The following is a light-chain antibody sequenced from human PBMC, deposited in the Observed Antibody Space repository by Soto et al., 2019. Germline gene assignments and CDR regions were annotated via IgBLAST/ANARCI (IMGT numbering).Light chain of an antibody. J-gene: IGKJ5*01. CDR1: RSVSSY. V-gene: IGKV3-11*01. CDR2: DAS. CDR3: QQRSNWPSIT. Sequence: EIVLTQSPGTLSMSPGERATLSCRASRSVSSYLAWYQQKPGQAPRLLIYDASSRAPGIPARFSGSGTGTDFTLTISSLEPEDSAVYHCQQRSNWPSITFGQGTRLEIK.